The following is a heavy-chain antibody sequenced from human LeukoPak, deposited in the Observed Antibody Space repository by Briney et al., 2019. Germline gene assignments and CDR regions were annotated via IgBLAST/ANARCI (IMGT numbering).Heavy chain of an antibody. CDR2: ISYDESQV. CDR3: AKGWFRGSSWNTYFDY. J-gene: IGHJ4*02. Sequence: GGSLRLSCAAANFSIRNYAMHWVRQAPGKGLEWLAVISYDESQVHYADSVKGRFTISRDNAKNTLYLQMNRLRAEDTAVYYCAKGWFRGSSWNTYFDYWGQGTLVTVSS. CDR1: NFSIRNYA. D-gene: IGHD6-13*01. V-gene: IGHV3-30*04.